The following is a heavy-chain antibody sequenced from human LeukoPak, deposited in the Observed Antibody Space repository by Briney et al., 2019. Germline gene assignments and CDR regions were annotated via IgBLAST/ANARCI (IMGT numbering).Heavy chain of an antibody. D-gene: IGHD3-22*01. CDR1: GYTLCSYA. CDR3: AKAVGSSGYFSRDAFDI. V-gene: IGHV3-23*01. CDR2: ISGGGSGT. Sequence: GGSLRLSYAPSGYTLCSYARGSVRQAPGKGLEWDAPISGGGSGTYYADSVRGRFTISRDNSKSTVYLQMNSLRAEDTAIYYCAKAVGSSGYFSRDAFDIWGQGTMVTVSS. J-gene: IGHJ3*02.